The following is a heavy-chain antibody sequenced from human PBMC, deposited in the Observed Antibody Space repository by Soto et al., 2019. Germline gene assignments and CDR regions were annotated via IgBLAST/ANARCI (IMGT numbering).Heavy chain of an antibody. J-gene: IGHJ6*02. CDR1: GYTFTSHD. Sequence: GPVKVSCKASGYTFTSHDINWVRQATGQGLEWVGWMNPNSGNTGYAQKFQGRVTMTRNTSISTAYMELSSLRSEDTAVYYCASLSQSGMVYAAGYYYYGMDVWGQGTTVTVSS. CDR2: MNPNSGNT. V-gene: IGHV1-8*01. CDR3: ASLSQSGMVYAAGYYYYGMDV. D-gene: IGHD2-8*01.